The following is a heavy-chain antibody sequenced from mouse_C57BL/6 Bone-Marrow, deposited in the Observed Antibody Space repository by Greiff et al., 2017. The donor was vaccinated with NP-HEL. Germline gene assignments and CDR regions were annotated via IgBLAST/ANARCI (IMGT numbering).Heavy chain of an antibody. CDR1: GFTFSSYA. D-gene: IGHD5-1*01. J-gene: IGHJ4*01. CDR3: TRDEYGYAMDY. Sequence: DVKLVESGEGLVKPGGSLKLSCAASGFTFSSYALSWVRQTPEKMLEWVAYLSRGGDYIYYADPVKGRFTISRANARNTLYLQMSSLKSEDTAMYYCTRDEYGYAMDYWGQGTSVTVSS. V-gene: IGHV5-9-1*02. CDR2: LSRGGDYI.